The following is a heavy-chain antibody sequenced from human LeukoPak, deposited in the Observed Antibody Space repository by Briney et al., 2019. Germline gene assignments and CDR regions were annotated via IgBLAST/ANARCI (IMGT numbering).Heavy chain of an antibody. V-gene: IGHV3-30*18. CDR2: ISYDGSNK. CDR3: AKARASTDDYYYYGMDV. J-gene: IGHJ6*02. Sequence: GGSLRLSCAASGFTFSSYGMHWVRQAPGKGLEWVALISYDGSNKYYADSVKGRFTISRDNSKNTLYLQMNSLRAEDTAVYYCAKARASTDDYYYYGMDVWGQGTTVTVSS. CDR1: GFTFSSYG. D-gene: IGHD1-26*01.